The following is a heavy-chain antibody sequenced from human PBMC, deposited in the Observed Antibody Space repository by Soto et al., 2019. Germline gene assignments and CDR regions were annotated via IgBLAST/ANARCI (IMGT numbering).Heavy chain of an antibody. CDR3: AKATLGWELREFDY. Sequence: EVQLLESGGGLVQPGGSLRLSCAASGFTFSSYAMSWVRQAPGKGLEWVSAISGSGGSTYYADSVKGRFTISRDNSKHTLYLQMTSLRAEDTAVYYCAKATLGWELREFDYWGQGTLVTVSS. D-gene: IGHD1-26*01. CDR2: ISGSGGST. CDR1: GFTFSSYA. J-gene: IGHJ4*02. V-gene: IGHV3-23*01.